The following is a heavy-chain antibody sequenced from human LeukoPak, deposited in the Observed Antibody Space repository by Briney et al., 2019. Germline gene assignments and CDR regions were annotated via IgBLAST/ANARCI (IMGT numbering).Heavy chain of an antibody. J-gene: IGHJ4*02. CDR2: ISAYNGNT. D-gene: IGHD4-23*01. V-gene: IGHV1-18*04. Sequence: ASVKVSCKASGYTFTGYYMHWGRQAPGQGLEWMGWISAYNGNTNYAQKLQGRVTMTTDTSTSTAYMELRSLRSDDTAVYYCAQTTVVTPYYFDYWGQGTLVTVSS. CDR3: AQTTVVTPYYFDY. CDR1: GYTFTGYY.